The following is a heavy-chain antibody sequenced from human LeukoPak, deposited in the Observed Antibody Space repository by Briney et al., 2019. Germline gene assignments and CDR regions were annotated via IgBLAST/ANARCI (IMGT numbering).Heavy chain of an antibody. V-gene: IGHV1-2*02. CDR2: INAKSGDT. D-gene: IGHD2-8*02. CDR3: ARQNTGQLDS. CDR1: GYTFSDYC. Sequence: ASVKVSCKASGYTFSDYCMHWVRQAPGQGLEWMGWINAKSGDTKDAQKFQARVTMTRDTSITTTYMEVSRLSSDDTAVYYCARQNTGQLDSWGQGTLVTVSS. J-gene: IGHJ5*01.